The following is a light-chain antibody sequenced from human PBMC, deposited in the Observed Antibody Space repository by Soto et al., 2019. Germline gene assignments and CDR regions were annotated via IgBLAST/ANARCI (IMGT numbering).Light chain of an antibody. Sequence: DVLVTQSPSSLSASVGARVTITCRASQGIRNDLGWYQQKPGRAPKRLIYAVSSLQSGVPSRFSGSRSGTAFTLTITSLQPEDFATYYCLQHNTYVGTFGQGTKVEV. CDR3: LQHNTYVGT. J-gene: IGKJ1*01. CDR1: QGIRND. CDR2: AVS. V-gene: IGKV1-17*01.